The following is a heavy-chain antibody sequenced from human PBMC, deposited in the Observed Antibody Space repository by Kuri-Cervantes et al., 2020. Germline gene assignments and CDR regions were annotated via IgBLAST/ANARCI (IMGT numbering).Heavy chain of an antibody. J-gene: IGHJ6*02. Sequence: GESLKISCAASGFTFSSYAMSWVRQAPGKGREWVSAISGSGGSTYYADSVKGRFTISRDNSKNTLYLQMNSLRAEDTAVYYCAKGTGSGEYYYYGMDVWGQGTTVTVSS. D-gene: IGHD3-10*01. V-gene: IGHV3-23*01. CDR1: GFTFSSYA. CDR2: ISGSGGST. CDR3: AKGTGSGEYYYYGMDV.